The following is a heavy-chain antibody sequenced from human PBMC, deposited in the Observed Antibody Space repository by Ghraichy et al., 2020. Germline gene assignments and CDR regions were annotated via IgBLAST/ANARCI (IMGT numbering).Heavy chain of an antibody. D-gene: IGHD6-6*01. Sequence: GGSLRLSCAASGFTFSNYTMSWVRQAPGKGPEWVSFVSNGGGGTYYADSVKGRFAISRDNSKNTVYLQMNSLKAEDTAVYYCARVPPRGAAVRRTLSGFDYWGQGTLVAVSS. J-gene: IGHJ4*02. CDR2: VSNGGGGT. CDR1: GFTFSNYT. CDR3: ARVPPRGAAVRRTLSGFDY. V-gene: IGHV3-23*01.